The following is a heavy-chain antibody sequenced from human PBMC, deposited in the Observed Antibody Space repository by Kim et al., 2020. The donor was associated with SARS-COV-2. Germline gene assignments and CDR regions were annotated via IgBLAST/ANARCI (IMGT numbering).Heavy chain of an antibody. CDR3: ARAHNMIVVVNAFDI. D-gene: IGHD3-22*01. Sequence: PALKSRVTISVEASKNQLSVMLSSVTAADTAVYYCARAHNMIVVVNAFDIWGQGTMVTVSS. V-gene: IGHV4-31*02. J-gene: IGHJ3*02.